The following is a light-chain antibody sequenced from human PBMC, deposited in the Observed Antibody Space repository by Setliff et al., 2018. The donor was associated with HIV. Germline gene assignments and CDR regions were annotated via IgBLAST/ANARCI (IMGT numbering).Light chain of an antibody. CDR1: NIGSKS. CDR3: QVWDSSSDHPYV. J-gene: IGLJ1*01. CDR2: YDS. V-gene: IGLV3-21*04. Sequence: APGKTARITCGGNNIGSKSVHWYQQKPGQAPVLVISYDSDRPSGIPERFSGSNSGNTATLTISRVEAGDEADYYCQVWDSSSDHPYVFGTGTKVTVL.